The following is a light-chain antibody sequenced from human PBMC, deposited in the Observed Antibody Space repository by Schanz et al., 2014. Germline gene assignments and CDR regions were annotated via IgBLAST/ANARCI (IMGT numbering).Light chain of an antibody. CDR2: EVS. V-gene: IGLV2-8*01. Sequence: QSVLTQPPSASGSPGQSVTISCTGTSSDVGAYNYVSWYQQQPGKAPKLMIYEVSKRPSGVPDRFSGSKSGNTASLSVSGLQAEDEADYYCGSYAGDGNFGVFGTGTKLTVL. J-gene: IGLJ1*01. CDR3: GSYAGDGNFGV. CDR1: SSDVGAYNY.